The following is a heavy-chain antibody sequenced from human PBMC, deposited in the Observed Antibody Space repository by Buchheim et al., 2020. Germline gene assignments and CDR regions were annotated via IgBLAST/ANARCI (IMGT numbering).Heavy chain of an antibody. Sequence: QLQLQESGPGLVKPSQTLSLTCTVSGGSISSGGYYWSWIRQHPGKGLEWIGYIYYSGSTYYNPSLKSRVTISVDTSKNQFSLKLSSVTAADTAVYYCARGRGNRYYYDSSGTAYFDYWGQGTL. D-gene: IGHD3-22*01. CDR2: IYYSGST. V-gene: IGHV4-31*03. CDR1: GGSISSGGYY. J-gene: IGHJ4*02. CDR3: ARGRGNRYYYDSSGTAYFDY.